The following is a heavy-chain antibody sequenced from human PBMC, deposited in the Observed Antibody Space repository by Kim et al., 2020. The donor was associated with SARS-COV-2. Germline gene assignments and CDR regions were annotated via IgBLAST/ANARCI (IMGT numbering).Heavy chain of an antibody. CDR1: GFTFSSYG. Sequence: GGSLRLSCAASGFTFSSYGMHWVRQAPGKGLEWVAVIWYDGSNKYYADSVKGRFTISRDNSKNTLYLQMNSLRAEDTAVYYCARERCSSTSCYTWDYWGQGTLVTVSS. J-gene: IGHJ4*02. V-gene: IGHV3-33*01. CDR2: IWYDGSNK. D-gene: IGHD2-2*02. CDR3: ARERCSSTSCYTWDY.